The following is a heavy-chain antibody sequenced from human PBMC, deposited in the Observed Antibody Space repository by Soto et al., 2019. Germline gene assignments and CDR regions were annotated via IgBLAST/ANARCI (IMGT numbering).Heavy chain of an antibody. CDR2: IYYSGST. D-gene: IGHD2-2*01. Sequence: SETLSLTCTVSGGYSSSYYWTWIRQPPGKGLEWIGYIYYSGSTNYNPSLKSRVTMSIDTSQNQFSLKLSCVTAADTAVYYCARAFGSTMPSLFWGQGTLVTVSS. V-gene: IGHV4-59*01. J-gene: IGHJ4*02. CDR3: ARAFGSTMPSLF. CDR1: GGYSSSYY.